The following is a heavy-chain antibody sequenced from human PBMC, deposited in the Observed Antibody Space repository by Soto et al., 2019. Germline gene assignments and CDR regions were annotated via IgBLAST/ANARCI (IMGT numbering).Heavy chain of an antibody. D-gene: IGHD2-2*02. CDR1: GGTFSSYA. J-gene: IGHJ5*02. Sequence: ASVKVSCKASGGTFSSYAISWVRQAPGQGLEWMGGIIPIFGTANYAQKFQSRVTITADESTSTAYMELSSLRSEDTAVYYCARDAGYCSSTSCYTNWFDPWGQGTLVTVSS. V-gene: IGHV1-69*13. CDR2: IIPIFGTA. CDR3: ARDAGYCSSTSCYTNWFDP.